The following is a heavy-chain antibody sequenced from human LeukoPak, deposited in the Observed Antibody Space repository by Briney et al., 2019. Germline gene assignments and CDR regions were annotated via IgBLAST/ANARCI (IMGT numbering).Heavy chain of an antibody. Sequence: GGSLRLSCAASGFTFSDYWIHWVRQAPGKGLVWVSPIHSDGGTTNYADSVKGRFTISRDNAKNTVYLQMNSLRVEDTAVYYCARDIYSIAEWGQGTLVTVSS. J-gene: IGHJ4*02. D-gene: IGHD1-26*01. V-gene: IGHV3-74*01. CDR1: GFTFSDYW. CDR2: IHSDGGTT. CDR3: ARDIYSIAE.